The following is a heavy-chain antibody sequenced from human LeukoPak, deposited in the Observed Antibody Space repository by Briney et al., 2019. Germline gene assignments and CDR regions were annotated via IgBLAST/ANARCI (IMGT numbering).Heavy chain of an antibody. J-gene: IGHJ4*02. CDR1: GFTFSGYW. D-gene: IGHD1-26*01. Sequence: GGSLRLSCAVSGFTFSGYWMSWVRQTPEKGLEWVANIKQDGYEKYYVDSVKGRFTISRDNAKNSLYLQMNSLRADDTAIYYCARDKIVGPTTLDYWGQGTLVTVSS. CDR3: ARDKIVGPTTLDY. CDR2: IKQDGYEK. V-gene: IGHV3-7*01.